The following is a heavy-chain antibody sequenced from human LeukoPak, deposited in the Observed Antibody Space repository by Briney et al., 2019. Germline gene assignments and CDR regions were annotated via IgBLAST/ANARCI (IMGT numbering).Heavy chain of an antibody. V-gene: IGHV3-33*01. CDR1: GFTFSSYV. CDR2: IWYVGSNK. D-gene: IGHD5-12*01. J-gene: IGHJ4*02. CDR3: ARDSGYSGYGYYFDY. Sequence: GRSLRLSCAASGFTFSSYVMHWVRQAPGQGLEWVTVIWYVGSNKNYADSVKGRFTISRDNSKNTLYLQMNSLRAEDTAVYYCARDSGYSGYGYYFDYWGQGTLVTVSS.